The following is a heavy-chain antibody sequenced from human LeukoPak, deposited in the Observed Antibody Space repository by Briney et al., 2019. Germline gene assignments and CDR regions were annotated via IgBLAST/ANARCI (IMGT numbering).Heavy chain of an antibody. CDR2: IYHSGST. CDR3: ARETGYCTNGVCYTRGLDYYYYMDV. D-gene: IGHD2-8*01. Sequence: SETLSLTCTVSGGSISSSSYYWSWIRQPPGKGLEWIGSIYHSGSTYYNPSLKSRVTISVDTSKNQFSLKLSSVTAADTAVYYCARETGYCTNGVCYTRGLDYYYYMDVWGKGTTVTVSS. CDR1: GGSISSSSYY. V-gene: IGHV4-39*07. J-gene: IGHJ6*03.